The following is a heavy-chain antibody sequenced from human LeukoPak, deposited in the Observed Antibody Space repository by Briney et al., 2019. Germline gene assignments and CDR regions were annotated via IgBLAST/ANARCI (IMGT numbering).Heavy chain of an antibody. CDR2: MNPNSGNT. V-gene: IGHV1-8*01. CDR1: GYTFTSYD. D-gene: IGHD2-2*01. CDR3: ASIVVVPATYGMDV. Sequence: ASVKVSCKASGYTFTSYDINWVRQAPGQGLEWMGWMNPNSGNTGYAQKFQGRVTMTRNTSISTAYMELSSLRSEDTAVYYCASIVVVPATYGMDVWGQGTTVTVSS. J-gene: IGHJ6*02.